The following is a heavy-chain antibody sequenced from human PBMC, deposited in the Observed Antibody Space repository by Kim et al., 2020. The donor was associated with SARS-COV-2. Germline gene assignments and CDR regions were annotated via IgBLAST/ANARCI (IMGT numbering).Heavy chain of an antibody. CDR2: FYPGDSDT. J-gene: IGHJ4*02. CDR3: VHRKGDYYGSGSYIDY. CDR1: GYSFTSYW. Sequence: GESLKISCKGSGYSFTSYWIGWVRQMPGKGLEWMGIFYPGDSDTRYSPSFQGQVTISADKSISTAYLQWSSLKASDTAMYYCVHRKGDYYGSGSYIDYWGQGTLVTVSS. D-gene: IGHD3-10*01. V-gene: IGHV5-51*01.